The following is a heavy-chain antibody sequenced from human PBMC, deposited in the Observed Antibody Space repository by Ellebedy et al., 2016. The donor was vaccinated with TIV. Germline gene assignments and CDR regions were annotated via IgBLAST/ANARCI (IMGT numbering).Heavy chain of an antibody. CDR3: ARHEVVFGELWYNWFDP. D-gene: IGHD3-10*01. CDR2: IYYSGST. V-gene: IGHV4-39*01. J-gene: IGHJ5*02. CDR1: GGSISSSNFY. Sequence: MPSETLSLTCTVSGGSISSSNFYWGWIRQPPGKGLEWIGSIYYSGSTHYNPSLKSRVTISVDTSKNQFSLRLNSVTAADTAVYYCARHEVVFGELWYNWFDPWGQGTLVTVSS.